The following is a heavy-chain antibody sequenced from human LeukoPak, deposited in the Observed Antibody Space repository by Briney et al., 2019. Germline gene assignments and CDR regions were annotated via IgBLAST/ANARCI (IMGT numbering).Heavy chain of an antibody. CDR2: IIPIFGTA. CDR3: ARGGDYGDYGPFDY. J-gene: IGHJ4*02. Sequence: SVKVSCKASGGTFSSYAISWVRQAPGQGLEWMGGIIPIFGTANYAQKFQGRVTITADESTSTAYMELSSLGSEDTAVYYRARGGDYGDYGPFDYWGQGTLVTVSS. V-gene: IGHV1-69*13. D-gene: IGHD4-17*01. CDR1: GGTFSSYA.